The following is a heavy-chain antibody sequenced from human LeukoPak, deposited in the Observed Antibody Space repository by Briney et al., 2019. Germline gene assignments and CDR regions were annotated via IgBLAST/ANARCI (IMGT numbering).Heavy chain of an antibody. CDR1: GFTFSSYA. V-gene: IGHV3-30-3*01. CDR2: ISYDGSNK. Sequence: GRSLRLSCAASGFTFSSYAMHWVRQAPGKGLEWVAVISYDGSNKYYADSVKGRFTISKDNSKNTLYLQMNSLRAEDTAVYYCARDRGFYYYYGMDVWGQGTTVTVSS. CDR3: ARDRGFYYYYGMDV. J-gene: IGHJ6*02.